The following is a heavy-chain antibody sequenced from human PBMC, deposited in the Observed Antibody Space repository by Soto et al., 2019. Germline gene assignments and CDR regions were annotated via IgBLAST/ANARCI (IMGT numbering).Heavy chain of an antibody. CDR3: ATYGSGSYSAYYYGMDV. D-gene: IGHD3-10*01. V-gene: IGHV3-30*03. CDR2: ISYDGSNK. CDR1: GFTFSSYG. Sequence: GGSLRLSCAASGFTFSSYGMHWVRQAPGKGLEWVAVISYDGSNKYYADSVKDRFTISRDNSKNTLYLQMNSLRAEDTAVYYCATYGSGSYSAYYYGMDVWGQGTTVTVSS. J-gene: IGHJ6*02.